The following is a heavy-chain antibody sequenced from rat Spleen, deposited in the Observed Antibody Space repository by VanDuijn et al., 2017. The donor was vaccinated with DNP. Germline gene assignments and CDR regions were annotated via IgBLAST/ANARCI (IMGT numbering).Heavy chain of an antibody. D-gene: IGHD1-1*01. CDR2: IRYDGGST. CDR1: GFIFSDYY. J-gene: IGHJ3*01. CDR3: ARPMDYYSGGFAY. Sequence: EVQLVESGGGLVQPGRSLKLSCAASGFIFSDYYMAWVRKDPTKGLEWVAYIRYDGGSTYYRDSVKDRFTISRDNAKSTLYLQMNILRSDDMATYYCARPMDYYSGGFAYWGQGTLVTVSS. V-gene: IGHV5-22*01.